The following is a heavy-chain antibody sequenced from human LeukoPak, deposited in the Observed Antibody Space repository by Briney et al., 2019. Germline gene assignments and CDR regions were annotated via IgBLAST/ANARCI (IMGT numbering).Heavy chain of an antibody. Sequence: SETLSLTCTVSGGSISSYYWSWIRQPPGKGLEWIGYIYYSGSTNYNPSLKSRVTISVDTSKNQFSLKLSSVTAADTFVYYCASAPRYRRFPFYNWGQGTLVTVYS. CDR1: GGSISSYY. V-gene: IGHV4-59*01. CDR3: ASAPRYRRFPFYN. J-gene: IGHJ4*02. D-gene: IGHD1-26*01. CDR2: IYYSGST.